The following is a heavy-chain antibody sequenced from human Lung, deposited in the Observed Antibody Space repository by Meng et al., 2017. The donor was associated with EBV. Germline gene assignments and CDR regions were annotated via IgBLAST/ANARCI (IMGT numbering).Heavy chain of an antibody. V-gene: IGHV4-34*01. J-gene: IGHJ4*02. Sequence: PLQQWGAGMLKPAETLSLTCAVYGGSFSGYYWSWIRQPPGKGLEWIGEINHSGSTNYNPSLKSRVTISVDTSKNQFSLKLSSVTAADTAVYYCARALFDYYDSSGYYDYWGQGTLVTVSS. D-gene: IGHD3-22*01. CDR1: GGSFSGYY. CDR3: ARALFDYYDSSGYYDY. CDR2: INHSGST.